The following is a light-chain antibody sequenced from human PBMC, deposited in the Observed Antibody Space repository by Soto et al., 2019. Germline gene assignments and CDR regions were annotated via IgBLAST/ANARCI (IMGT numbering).Light chain of an antibody. V-gene: IGKV3-11*01. CDR3: QHRSNWPLT. J-gene: IGKJ4*01. CDR1: QSVNIH. Sequence: EIVMTQSPATLSVSPGERATLSCRASQSVNIHLAWYQQKPGQAPKLLIYDASNRATGIPARFSGSGSGADFTLTISSLEPEDFAVYYCQHRSNWPLTFGGGTKVDIK. CDR2: DAS.